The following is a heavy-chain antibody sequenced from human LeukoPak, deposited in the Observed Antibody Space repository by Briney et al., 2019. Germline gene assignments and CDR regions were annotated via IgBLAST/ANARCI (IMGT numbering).Heavy chain of an antibody. J-gene: IGHJ4*02. V-gene: IGHV3-7*01. Sequence: QPGGSLRLSCAASGFTFGSFRLSWVRQAPGKGLERVASIKQDGSVRYYVDSVKGRFTISRDNAKSALYLQMNSLRAEDTAVYYCASHGDYVFDHWGQGSLVTVSS. CDR2: IKQDGSVR. CDR1: GFTFGSFR. D-gene: IGHD4-17*01. CDR3: ASHGDYVFDH.